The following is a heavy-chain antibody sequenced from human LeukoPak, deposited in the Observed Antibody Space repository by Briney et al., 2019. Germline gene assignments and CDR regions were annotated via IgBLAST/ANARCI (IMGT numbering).Heavy chain of an antibody. CDR2: INPSGGNT. CDR3: ARRRVNYYGSGSHIDY. Sequence: GASVKVSCKAFGYTFTTYFIHWVRQAPGQGLEWMGIINPSGGNTNYAQKLQGRVTMTTDTSTSTAYMELRSLRSDDTAVYYCARRRVNYYGSGSHIDYWGQGTLVTVSS. J-gene: IGHJ4*02. D-gene: IGHD3-10*01. V-gene: IGHV1-46*01. CDR1: GYTFTTYF.